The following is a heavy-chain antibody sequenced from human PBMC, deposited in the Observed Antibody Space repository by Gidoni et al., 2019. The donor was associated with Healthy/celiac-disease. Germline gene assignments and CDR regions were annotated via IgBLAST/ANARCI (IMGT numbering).Heavy chain of an antibody. J-gene: IGHJ4*02. V-gene: IGHV5-51*03. CDR3: ARPGYSGYDLGGGFDY. D-gene: IGHD5-12*01. CDR2: IYPGDSDT. CDR1: GYSFTSYW. Sequence: EVQLVQSGAEVNKPGESLKISCKGSGYSFTSYWIGWVRQMPGKGLEWTGSIYPGDSDTIYSPSFQGQVTISADKSISTAYLQWSSLKASDTAMYYCARPGYSGYDLGGGFDYWGQGTLVTVSS.